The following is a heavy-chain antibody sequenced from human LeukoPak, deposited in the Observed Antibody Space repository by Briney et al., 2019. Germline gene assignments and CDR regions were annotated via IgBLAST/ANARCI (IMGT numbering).Heavy chain of an antibody. CDR1: GGSISSSSYY. CDR2: IYYSGST. Sequence: SETLSLTCTVSGGSISSSSYYWGWIRQPPGKGLEWIGSIYYSGSTYYNPSLKSRVTISVDTSKNQFSLKLSSVTAADTAVYYCASAPYSYGYDAFDIWGQGTMVTVSS. D-gene: IGHD5-18*01. J-gene: IGHJ3*02. V-gene: IGHV4-39*01. CDR3: ASAPYSYGYDAFDI.